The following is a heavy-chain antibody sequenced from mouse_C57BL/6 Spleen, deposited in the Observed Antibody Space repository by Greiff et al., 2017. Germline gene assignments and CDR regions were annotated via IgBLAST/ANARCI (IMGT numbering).Heavy chain of an antibody. V-gene: IGHV5-4*01. Sequence: EVQLQESGGGLVKPGGSLKLSCAASGFTFSSYAMSWVRQTPEKRLEWVATISDGGSYTYYPDNVKGRFTISRDNAKNNLYLQMSHLKSEDTAMYYCAREGTTVVAPWYFDVWGTGTTVTVSS. D-gene: IGHD1-1*01. CDR3: AREGTTVVAPWYFDV. CDR1: GFTFSSYA. CDR2: ISDGGSYT. J-gene: IGHJ1*03.